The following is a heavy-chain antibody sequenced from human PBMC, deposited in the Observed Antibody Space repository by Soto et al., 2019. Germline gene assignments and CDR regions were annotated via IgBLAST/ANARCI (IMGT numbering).Heavy chain of an antibody. D-gene: IGHD3-3*01. CDR3: AKDLRFLEWLLYSYGMDV. CDR2: ISYDGSNK. J-gene: IGHJ6*02. CDR1: GFTFSSYG. Sequence: SLRLSCAASGFTFSSYGMHWVRQAPGKGLEWVAVISYDGSNKYYADSVKGRFTISRDNSKNTLYLQMNSLRAEDTAVYYCAKDLRFLEWLLYSYGMDVWGQGTTVTVS. V-gene: IGHV3-30*18.